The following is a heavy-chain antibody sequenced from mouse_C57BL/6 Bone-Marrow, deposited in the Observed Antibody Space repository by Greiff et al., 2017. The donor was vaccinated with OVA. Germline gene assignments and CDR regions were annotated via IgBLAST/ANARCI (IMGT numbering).Heavy chain of an antibody. J-gene: IGHJ4*01. Sequence: VQLQQPGAELVRPGTSVKLSCKASGYTFTSYWMHWVKQRPGQGLEWIGVIDPSDSYTNYNQKFKGKATLTVDTSSSTAYMQLSSLTSEDSAVYYCAGITTVVAPYAMDDWGQGTSVTVSS. CDR3: AGITTVVAPYAMDD. D-gene: IGHD1-1*01. CDR1: GYTFTSYW. CDR2: IDPSDSYT. V-gene: IGHV1-59*01.